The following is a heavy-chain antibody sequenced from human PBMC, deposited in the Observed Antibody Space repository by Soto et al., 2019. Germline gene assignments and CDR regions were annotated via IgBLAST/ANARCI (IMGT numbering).Heavy chain of an antibody. CDR3: AKGPDPGAFDI. J-gene: IGHJ3*02. D-gene: IGHD3-10*01. CDR2: FGGRDFNT. Sequence: EVQLLESGGGLVQPGGSLRLSCAASGFTFRSYAMSWVRQAPGRGLEWVSTFGGRDFNTYYADSVKGRFTVSRDNDNRALFLQMNGLRAEDTAVYYFAKGPDPGAFDIWGQGTLVTVSS. V-gene: IGHV3-23*01. CDR1: GFTFRSYA.